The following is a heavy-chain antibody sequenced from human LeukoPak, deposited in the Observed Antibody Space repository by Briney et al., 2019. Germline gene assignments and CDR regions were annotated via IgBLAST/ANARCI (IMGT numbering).Heavy chain of an antibody. D-gene: IGHD6-19*01. CDR1: GFTFSSYA. J-gene: IGHJ1*01. CDR3: AKRKESSGWYFSSGAEDFQH. Sequence: GGSLRLSCAASGFTFSSYAMSWVRQAPGKGLEWVSAISGSGGSTYYADSVKGRFTISRDNSKNTLYLQMNSLRAEDTAVYYCAKRKESSGWYFSSGAEDFQHWGQGTLVTVSS. CDR2: ISGSGGST. V-gene: IGHV3-23*01.